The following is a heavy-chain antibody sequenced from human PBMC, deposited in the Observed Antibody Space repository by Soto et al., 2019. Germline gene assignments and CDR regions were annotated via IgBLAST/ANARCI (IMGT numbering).Heavy chain of an antibody. V-gene: IGHV4-31*03. CDR3: ARDDGGNYYYYGMDV. D-gene: IGHD3-3*01. CDR2: IYYSGST. CDR1: GGSISSGGYY. J-gene: IGHJ6*02. Sequence: PSETLSLTCTVSGGSISSGGYYWSWIRQHPGKGLEWIGYIYYSGSTYYNPSLKSRVTISVDTSKNQFSLKLSSVTAADTAVYYCARDDGGNYYYYGMDVWGQGTTVTV.